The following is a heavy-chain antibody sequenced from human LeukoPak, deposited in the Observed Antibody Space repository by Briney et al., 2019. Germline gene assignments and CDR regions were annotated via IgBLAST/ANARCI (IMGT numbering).Heavy chain of an antibody. V-gene: IGHV3-30*02. J-gene: IGHJ5*02. D-gene: IGHD2-21*01. Sequence: GVSLRLSSAASGFTFSSSAMQWVRQAPGKGLEWVAFIRFDGSIKDYGDSVKGRFTISRDNSRNTVYLQMNSLRVEDTAVYYCASGVIADNHWGQGTLVTVSS. CDR1: GFTFSSSA. CDR2: IRFDGSIK. CDR3: ASGVIADNH.